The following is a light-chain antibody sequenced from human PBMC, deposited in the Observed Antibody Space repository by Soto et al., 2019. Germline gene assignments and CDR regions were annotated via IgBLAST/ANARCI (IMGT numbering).Light chain of an antibody. Sequence: DIQLTQSPSFLSASVGDRVTITCRASQDISSFLAWYQQKQGKAPNLLIYGASTLQSGVPSRFSGSGSGTEFTLTISSLQTDDFSTYYCQQYHSYWTFGQGTKVDIK. V-gene: IGKV1-9*01. J-gene: IGKJ1*01. CDR1: QDISSF. CDR3: QQYHSYWT. CDR2: GAS.